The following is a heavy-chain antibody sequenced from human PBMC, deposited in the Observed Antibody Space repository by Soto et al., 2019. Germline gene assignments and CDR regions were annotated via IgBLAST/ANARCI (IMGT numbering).Heavy chain of an antibody. D-gene: IGHD3-3*01. CDR1: GFTFSSYI. CDR2: ISSSSSYI. CDR3: AREGGPRDFWSGYYTTPFDY. J-gene: IGHJ4*02. V-gene: IGHV3-21*01. Sequence: GGSLRLSCAASGFTFSSYIMNWVRQAPGKGLEWVSSISSSSSYIYYADSVKGRFTISRDNAKNSLYLQMNSLRAEDTAVYYCAREGGPRDFWSGYYTTPFDYWGQGTLVTVSS.